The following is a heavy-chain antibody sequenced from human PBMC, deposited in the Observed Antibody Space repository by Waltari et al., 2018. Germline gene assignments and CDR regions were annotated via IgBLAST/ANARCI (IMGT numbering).Heavy chain of an antibody. J-gene: IGHJ2*01. Sequence: QVQLQQWGAGLLKPSETLSLTCAVYGGSFSGYYWRWIRQPPGKGLEWIGEINHSGSTNYNPSLKSRVTISVDTSKNQFSLKLSSVTAADTAVYYCARGKNSSGWKWYFDLWGRGTLVTVSS. CDR1: GGSFSGYY. V-gene: IGHV4-34*01. CDR3: ARGKNSSGWKWYFDL. CDR2: INHSGST. D-gene: IGHD6-19*01.